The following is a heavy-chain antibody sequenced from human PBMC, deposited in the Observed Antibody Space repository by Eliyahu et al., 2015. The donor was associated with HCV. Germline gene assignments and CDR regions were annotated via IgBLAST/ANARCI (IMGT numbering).Heavy chain of an antibody. CDR1: SSYS. CDR3: ARDLTYYYDSSGYYYVSSYYGMDV. D-gene: IGHD3-22*01. J-gene: IGHJ6*02. Sequence: SSYSMHWLCQAPGKXLEWVAVISYDGSNKYYADSVKGRFTISRDNSKNTLYLQMNSLRAEDTAVYYCARDLTYYYDSSGYYYVSSYYGMDVWGQGTTVTVSS. CDR2: ISYDGSNK. V-gene: IGHV3-30*04.